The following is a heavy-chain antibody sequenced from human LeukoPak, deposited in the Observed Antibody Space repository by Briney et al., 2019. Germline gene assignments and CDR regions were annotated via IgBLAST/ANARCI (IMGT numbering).Heavy chain of an antibody. J-gene: IGHJ4*02. CDR2: SSSSGSTI. CDR3: AGRRDFIDY. V-gene: IGHV3-11*01. CDR1: GFTLSDYY. D-gene: IGHD3/OR15-3a*01. Sequence: GGSLRLSCAASGFTLSDYYMSWIRQAPGKGLEWVSYSSSSGSTIYYADSVKGRFAISRDNAKNSLYLQMNSLRAEDTAVYYCAGRRDFIDYWGQGTLVTVSS.